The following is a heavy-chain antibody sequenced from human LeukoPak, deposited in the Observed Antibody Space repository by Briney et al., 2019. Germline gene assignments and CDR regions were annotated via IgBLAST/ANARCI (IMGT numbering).Heavy chain of an antibody. D-gene: IGHD3-3*01. CDR2: ISHSGST. CDR1: GGSTTSTNS. Sequence: PSQTPSPTCALSGGSTTSTNSWSGVRQPPGKGREWIGEISHSGSTNHNTSRKSRATISVDTSKNQFSLELSSVTAADTAVYYCARAAADFDFWSGYYYYYYMDVWGKGTTVTVSS. J-gene: IGHJ6*03. CDR3: ARAAADFDFWSGYYYYYYMDV. V-gene: IGHV4-4*02.